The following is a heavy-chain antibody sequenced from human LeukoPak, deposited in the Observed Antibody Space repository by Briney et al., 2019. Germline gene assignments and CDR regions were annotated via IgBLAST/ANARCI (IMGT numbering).Heavy chain of an antibody. CDR1: GFTFSTYW. D-gene: IGHD3-3*01. CDR3: ARAEWSSWYFDL. J-gene: IGHJ2*01. CDR2: IKQDGSEK. V-gene: IGHV3-7*03. Sequence: SGGSLRLSCAASGFTFSTYWMNWVRQAPGKGLEWVANIKQDGSEKYYVDSVKGRFTPSRDSAKNSLYLQMNSLRAEDTAVYYCARAEWSSWYFDLWGRGTLVTVSS.